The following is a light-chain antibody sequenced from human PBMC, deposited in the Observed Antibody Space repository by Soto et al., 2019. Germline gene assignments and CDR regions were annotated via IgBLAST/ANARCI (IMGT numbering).Light chain of an antibody. CDR1: SSDVGGYNY. Sequence: SVLTQPRSVSGSPGQSVTISCTGTSSDVGGYNYVSWYQQHPGKAPKLMIYDVSKWPSGVPDRFSGSKSGNTASLTISGLQAEDEADYYCCSYAGNSLWVFGGGTKVTVL. CDR2: DVS. V-gene: IGLV2-11*01. CDR3: CSYAGNSLWV. J-gene: IGLJ3*02.